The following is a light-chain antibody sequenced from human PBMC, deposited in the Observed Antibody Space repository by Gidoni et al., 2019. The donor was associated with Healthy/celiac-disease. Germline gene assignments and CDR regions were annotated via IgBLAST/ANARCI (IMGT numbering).Light chain of an antibody. CDR2: EVS. CDR3: SSYTSSSTV. Sequence: QSALTQPASVSGSPGQSITISSTGTSSDVGGYNYVPWYQQHPGKAPKLMIYEVSNRPSGVSNRFSGSKSGNTASLTIAGLQAEDEADYYCSSYTSSSTVFGGGTKLTVL. CDR1: SSDVGGYNY. J-gene: IGLJ3*02. V-gene: IGLV2-14*01.